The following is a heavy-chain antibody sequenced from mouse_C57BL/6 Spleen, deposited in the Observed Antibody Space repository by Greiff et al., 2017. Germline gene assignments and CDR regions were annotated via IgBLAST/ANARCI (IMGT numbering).Heavy chain of an antibody. V-gene: IGHV1-15*01. Sequence: VQLQQSGAELVRPGASVTLSCKASGYTFTDYEMHWVKQTPVHGLEWIGAIDPETGGTAYNQKFKGKAILTADKSSSTAYMELRSLTSEDSAVYYCTRREYYCGSSYVFDYWGQGTTLTVSS. CDR3: TRREYYCGSSYVFDY. J-gene: IGHJ2*01. D-gene: IGHD1-1*01. CDR1: GYTFTDYE. CDR2: IDPETGGT.